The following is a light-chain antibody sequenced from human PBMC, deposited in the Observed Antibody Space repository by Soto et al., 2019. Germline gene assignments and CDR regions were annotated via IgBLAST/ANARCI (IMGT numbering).Light chain of an antibody. CDR3: SSYAGSNNFEV. Sequence: QSVLTQPPSASGSPGQSVTISCTGTSSDVGGYNYVSWYQQHPGKAHKLMIYEVSKRPSGVPDRFSGSKSGNTASLTVSGLQAEDEADYYCSSYAGSNNFEVFGGGTKLTVL. V-gene: IGLV2-8*01. CDR2: EVS. J-gene: IGLJ3*02. CDR1: SSDVGGYNY.